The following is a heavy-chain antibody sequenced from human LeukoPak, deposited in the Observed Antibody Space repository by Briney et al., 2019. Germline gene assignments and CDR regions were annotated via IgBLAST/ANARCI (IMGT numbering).Heavy chain of an antibody. CDR3: ARIARYYDILTGVLYYFDY. V-gene: IGHV4-31*03. D-gene: IGHD3-9*01. Sequence: SETLSLTCTVSGGSISSGGYYWSWIRQHPGKGLEWIGYIYYSGSTYYNPSLKSRVTISVDTSKNQFSLKLSSVTAADTVVYYCARIARYYDILTGVLYYFDYWGQGTLVTVSS. J-gene: IGHJ4*02. CDR2: IYYSGST. CDR1: GGSISSGGYY.